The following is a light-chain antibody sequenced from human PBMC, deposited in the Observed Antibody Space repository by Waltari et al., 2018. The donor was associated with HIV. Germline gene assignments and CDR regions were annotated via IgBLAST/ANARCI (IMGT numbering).Light chain of an antibody. CDR3: CSYAGSSTYVV. V-gene: IGLV2-23*01. CDR1: SSDVGSYNF. CDR2: EGD. Sequence: QSPLTQPASVSGSPGQSITISCTGTSSDVGSYNFVSWYQQHPGNAPKLIIYEGDKRPSGVSYRFSGSKSGSTASLTISGLQAEDEADYYCCSYAGSSTYVVFGGGTQLTVL. J-gene: IGLJ2*01.